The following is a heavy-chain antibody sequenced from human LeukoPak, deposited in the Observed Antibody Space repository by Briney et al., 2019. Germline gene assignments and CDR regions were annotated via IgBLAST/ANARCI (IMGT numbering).Heavy chain of an antibody. D-gene: IGHD3-9*01. CDR2: ISSSGSTI. CDR3: ARDLFSGGYFEGGNLYYYYYGMDV. V-gene: IGHV3-11*01. J-gene: IGHJ6*02. CDR1: GFTFSDYY. Sequence: GGSLRLSCAASGFTFSDYYMSWIRQAPGKGLEWVSYISSSGSTIYYADSVKGRFTISRDNAKNSLYLQMNSLRAEDTAVYYCARDLFSGGYFEGGNLYYYYYGMDVWGQGTTVTVSS.